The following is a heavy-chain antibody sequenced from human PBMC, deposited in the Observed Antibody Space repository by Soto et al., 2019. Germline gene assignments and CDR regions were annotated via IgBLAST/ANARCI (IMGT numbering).Heavy chain of an antibody. V-gene: IGHV3-7*01. J-gene: IGHJ6*02. CDR1: GFTFSSYW. Sequence: GGSLRLSCAASGFTFSSYWMSWVRQAPGKGLEWVAYIKQDGNEKYYVDSVKGRFTISRDNAKNSLCLQMNSLRVEDTAVYYCARDRQPWGYYYYGMDVWGQGTTVTVSS. CDR3: ARDRQPWGYYYYGMDV. D-gene: IGHD3-16*01. CDR2: IKQDGNEK.